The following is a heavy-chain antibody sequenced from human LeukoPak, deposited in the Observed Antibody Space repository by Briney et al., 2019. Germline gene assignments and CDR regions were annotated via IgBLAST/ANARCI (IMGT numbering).Heavy chain of an antibody. CDR1: GGTLSSYA. D-gene: IGHD6-13*01. J-gene: IGHJ6*03. CDR2: IFLIFGTA. CDR3: ARDSGYSSSYTYYYYYMDV. Sequence: SVKVSCKASGGTLSSYATSWVRQAPRQGLGWMGGIFLIFGTANYAQKFQGRVTITTDESTSTAYMELSSLRSEDTAVYYCARDSGYSSSYTYYYYYMDVWGKGTTVTVSS. V-gene: IGHV1-69*05.